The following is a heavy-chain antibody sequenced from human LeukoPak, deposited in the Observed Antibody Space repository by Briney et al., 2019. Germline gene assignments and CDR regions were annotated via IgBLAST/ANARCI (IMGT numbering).Heavy chain of an antibody. CDR3: ARVSSVTIGPNAFDI. D-gene: IGHD3-10*01. CDR2: IKSKTDGGTT. Sequence: GGSLRLSCAASGFTFSNAWMSWVRQAPGKGLEWVGRIKSKTDGGTTDYAAPVKGRFTISRDDSKNTLYLQMNSLKTEDTAVYYCARVSSVTIGPNAFDIWGQGTMVTVSS. V-gene: IGHV3-15*01. J-gene: IGHJ3*02. CDR1: GFTFSNAW.